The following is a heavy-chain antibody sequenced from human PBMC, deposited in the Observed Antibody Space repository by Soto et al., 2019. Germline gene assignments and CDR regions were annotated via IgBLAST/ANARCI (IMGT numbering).Heavy chain of an antibody. Sequence: ASVKVSCKASGYTFTSYAMHWVRQAPGQRLEWMGWINAGNGNTKYSQKFQGRVTITRDTSASTAYMELSSLRSEDTAVYYCAKDIVVVVAATQIYGMDVWGQGTKVTVSS. CDR2: INAGNGNT. CDR1: GYTFTSYA. J-gene: IGHJ6*02. V-gene: IGHV1-3*01. D-gene: IGHD2-15*01. CDR3: AKDIVVVVAATQIYGMDV.